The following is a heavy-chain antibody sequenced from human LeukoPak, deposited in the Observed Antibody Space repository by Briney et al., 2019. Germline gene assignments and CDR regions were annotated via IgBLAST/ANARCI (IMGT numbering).Heavy chain of an antibody. CDR3: ARVPEQWLVYFDY. J-gene: IGHJ4*02. CDR2: TYYTGGT. Sequence: PSETLSLTCSISGGSISSKTYNWGWIRQPPGTGLEWIGSTYYTGGTHYNPSLKSRVTISVDTSKNQLSLKLTSVTAADMAVYYCARVPEQWLVYFDYWGQGTLVTVSS. CDR1: GGSISSKTYN. D-gene: IGHD6-19*01. V-gene: IGHV4-39*07.